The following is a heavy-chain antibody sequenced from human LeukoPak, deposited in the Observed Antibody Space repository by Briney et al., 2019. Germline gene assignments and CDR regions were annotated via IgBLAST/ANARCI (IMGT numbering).Heavy chain of an antibody. CDR1: GGSISSGSYY. V-gene: IGHV4-61*02. D-gene: IGHD2-2*01. Sequence: SETLSLTCTVSGGSISSGSYYWSWIRQPAGKGLERIGRIYTSGSTNYNPSLKSRVTISVDTSKNQFSLKLSSVTAADTAVYYCARSGRVMPRWSDPWGQGTLVTVSS. CDR2: IYTSGST. CDR3: ARSGRVMPRWSDP. J-gene: IGHJ5*02.